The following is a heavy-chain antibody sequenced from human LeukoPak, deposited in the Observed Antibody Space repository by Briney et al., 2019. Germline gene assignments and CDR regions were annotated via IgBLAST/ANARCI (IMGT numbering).Heavy chain of an antibody. CDR3: ARLLENDFWSGYLTRSNYYGMDV. Sequence: SETLSLTCTVSGGSISSSSYYWGWIRQPPGKGLEWIGSIYYSGSTYYNPSLKSRVTISVDTSKNQFSLKLSSVTAADTAVYYCARLLENDFWSGYLTRSNYYGMDVWGQGTTVTVSS. D-gene: IGHD3-3*01. CDR2: IYYSGST. J-gene: IGHJ6*02. V-gene: IGHV4-39*01. CDR1: GGSISSSSYY.